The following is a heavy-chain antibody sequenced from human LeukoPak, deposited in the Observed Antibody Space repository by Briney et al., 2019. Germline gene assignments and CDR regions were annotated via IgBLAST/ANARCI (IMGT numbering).Heavy chain of an antibody. CDR2: VYTSGST. CDR1: GGSISSGSYY. V-gene: IGHV4-61*02. D-gene: IGHD2-2*02. CDR3: ARGLYLRFDP. Sequence: PSQTLSLTCTVSGGSISSGSYYWSWIRQPAGKGLEWIGRVYTSGSTNYNPSLKSRVTISVDTSKNQFSLKLSSVTAADTAVYYCARGLYLRFDPWGQGTLVTVSS. J-gene: IGHJ5*02.